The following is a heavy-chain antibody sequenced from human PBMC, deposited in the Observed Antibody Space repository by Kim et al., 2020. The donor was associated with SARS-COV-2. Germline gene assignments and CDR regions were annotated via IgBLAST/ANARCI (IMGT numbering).Heavy chain of an antibody. CDR3: AKNRQRQWLYSY. CDR1: GFTFSSYA. Sequence: GGSLRLSCAASGFTFSSYAISWVRQAPGKGLEWVSVMYSGGSSTYYAASVKGRFTISRDNSKNTLYLQMNSLRAEDTAVYYCAKNRQRQWLYSYWGQGTLVTVSS. CDR2: MYSGGSST. D-gene: IGHD6-19*01. V-gene: IGHV3-23*03. J-gene: IGHJ4*02.